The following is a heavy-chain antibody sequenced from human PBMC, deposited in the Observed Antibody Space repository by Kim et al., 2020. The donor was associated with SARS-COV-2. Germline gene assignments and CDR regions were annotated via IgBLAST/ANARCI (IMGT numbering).Heavy chain of an antibody. CDR1: GGSFSGYF. CDR2: INHSGST. V-gene: IGHV4-34*01. CDR3: ARGGRSSTSCYWY. J-gene: IGHJ4*02. Sequence: SETLSLTCAVYGGSFSGYFWSWIRQPPGKGLEWIGEINHSGSTNYNPSLKSRVTISVDTSKNQFSLKLSSVTAADTAVYYCARGGRSSTSCYWYWGQGTLVTVSS. D-gene: IGHD2-2*01.